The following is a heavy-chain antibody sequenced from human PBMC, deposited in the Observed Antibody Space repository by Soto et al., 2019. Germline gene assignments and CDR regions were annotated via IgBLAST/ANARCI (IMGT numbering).Heavy chain of an antibody. V-gene: IGHV4-4*02. CDR1: GDSIKSSHW. CDR3: VRIRYQLPSSVLWLDP. D-gene: IGHD3-16*01. J-gene: IGHJ5*02. Sequence: SETLSLTCAVSGDSIKSSHWWNWVRQPPGKGLEWIGQISHSGSTNYNPSQNQFSLRLISVTAADTAMYFCVRIRYQLPSSVLWLDPWGQGTPVTVSS. CDR2: ISHSGST.